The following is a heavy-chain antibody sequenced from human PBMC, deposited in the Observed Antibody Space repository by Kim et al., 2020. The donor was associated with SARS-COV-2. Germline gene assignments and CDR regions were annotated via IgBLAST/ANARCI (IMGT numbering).Heavy chain of an antibody. CDR2: FDPEDGET. V-gene: IGHV1-24*01. J-gene: IGHJ4*02. CDR1: GYTLTELS. D-gene: IGHD4-17*01. CDR3: ATTWKFPPTVTTWYFDY. Sequence: ASVKVSCKVSGYTLTELSMHWVRQAPGKGLEWMGGFDPEDGETIYAQKFQGRVTMTEDTSTDTAYMELSSLRSEDTAVYYCATTWKFPPTVTTWYFDYWGQGTLVTVSS.